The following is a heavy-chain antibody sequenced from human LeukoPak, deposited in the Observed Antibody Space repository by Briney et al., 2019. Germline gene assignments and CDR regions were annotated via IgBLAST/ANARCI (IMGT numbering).Heavy chain of an antibody. CDR2: ISYDGSNK. V-gene: IGHV3-30*03. J-gene: IGHJ4*02. D-gene: IGHD4-23*01. Sequence: GRSLRLSCAASGLTFSSYGMHWVRQAPGKGLEWVAVISYDGSNKYYADSVKGRFTISRDNFKNTLYLQMNSLRDEDTAVYHCARTRSKVGTPTFDYWGQGTLVTVSS. CDR1: GLTFSSYG. CDR3: ARTRSKVGTPTFDY.